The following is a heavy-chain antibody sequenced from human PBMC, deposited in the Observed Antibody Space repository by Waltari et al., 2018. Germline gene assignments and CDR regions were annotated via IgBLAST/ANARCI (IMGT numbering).Heavy chain of an antibody. V-gene: IGHV3-23*01. D-gene: IGHD3-16*01. J-gene: IGHJ6*02. CDR3: AKTTVETSFNYAMDV. CDR2: SSPSGGGT. Sequence: EVQLLESGGGLVQPGGSLRLSCAASGFPFSTYPMPWVRQGTGKGLEWISGSSPSGGGTYYADSVKGRFAISRDNSKNTLYLQLDSLRAGDTAKYYCAKTTVETSFNYAMDVWGQGTTVTVSS. CDR1: GFPFSTYP.